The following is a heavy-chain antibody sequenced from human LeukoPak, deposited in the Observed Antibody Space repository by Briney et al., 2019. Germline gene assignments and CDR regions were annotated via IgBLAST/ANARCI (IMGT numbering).Heavy chain of an antibody. CDR1: GYTLTELS. CDR2: FGPEDGET. V-gene: IGHV1-24*01. J-gene: IGHJ4*02. CDR3: ATSHPIIVGAIPNLFDY. D-gene: IGHD1-26*01. Sequence: ASVKVSCKVSGYTLTELSMHWVRQAPGKGLEWMGGFGPEDGETIYAQKFQGRVTMTEDTSTDTAYMELSSLRSEDTAVYYCATSHPIIVGAIPNLFDYWGQGTLVTVSS.